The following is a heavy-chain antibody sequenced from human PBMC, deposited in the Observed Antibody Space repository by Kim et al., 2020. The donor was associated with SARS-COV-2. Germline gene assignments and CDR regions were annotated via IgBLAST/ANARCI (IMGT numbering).Heavy chain of an antibody. D-gene: IGHD2-15*01. CDR3: ARWACSGGSCYFDY. Sequence: YNPSLKSRGTISRDTSKNHVSLKLTSVTAADTAIYYCARWACSGGSCYFDYWGQGTLVTVSS. J-gene: IGHJ4*02. V-gene: IGHV4-4*08.